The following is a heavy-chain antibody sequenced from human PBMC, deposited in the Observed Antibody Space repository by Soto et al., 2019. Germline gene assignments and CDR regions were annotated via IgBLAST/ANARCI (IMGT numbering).Heavy chain of an antibody. D-gene: IGHD2-15*01. V-gene: IGHV3-30-3*01. CDR2: ISYDGSNK. J-gene: IGHJ6*02. Sequence: QVQLVESGGGVVQPGRSLRLSCAASGFTFSSYAMHWVRQAPGKGLEWVAVISYDGSNKYYADSVKGRFTISRDNSKNTLYLQMNSLSAEDTAVYYCARDAKGHRPYYYGMDVWGQGTTVTVSS. CDR1: GFTFSSYA. CDR3: ARDAKGHRPYYYGMDV.